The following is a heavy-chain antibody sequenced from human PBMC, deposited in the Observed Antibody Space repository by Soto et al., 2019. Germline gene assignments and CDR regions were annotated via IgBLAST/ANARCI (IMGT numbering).Heavy chain of an antibody. D-gene: IGHD3-16*01. J-gene: IGHJ6*02. Sequence: QVQLVQSGAEVKKPGSSVKVSCKPSRDTFNKYAFNWVRQAPGQGLEWMGWIIPIFSSRNYAEKFQGRVTITADDSTSTAYMELRSLRFEDTAVYYCARGETYLGVWGQGTTVTVSS. CDR1: RDTFNKYA. CDR3: ARGETYLGV. CDR2: IIPIFSSR. V-gene: IGHV1-69*01.